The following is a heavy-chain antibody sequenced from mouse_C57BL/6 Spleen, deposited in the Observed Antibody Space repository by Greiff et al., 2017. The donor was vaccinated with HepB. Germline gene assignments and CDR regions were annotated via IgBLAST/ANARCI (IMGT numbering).Heavy chain of an antibody. Sequence: QVQLQQPGAELVRPGSSVKLSCKASGYTFTSYWMHWVKQRPIQGLEWIGNIDPSDSETHYNQKFKDKATLTVDKSSSTAYMQLSILTSEDSAVYYCARVPIDYYGFAYWGQGTLVTVSA. D-gene: IGHD1-2*01. V-gene: IGHV1-52*01. CDR2: IDPSDSET. J-gene: IGHJ3*01. CDR3: ARVPIDYYGFAY. CDR1: GYTFTSYW.